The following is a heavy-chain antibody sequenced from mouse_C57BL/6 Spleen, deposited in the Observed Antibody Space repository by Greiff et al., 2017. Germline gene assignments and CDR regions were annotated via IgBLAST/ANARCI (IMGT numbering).Heavy chain of an antibody. CDR2: IDPENGDT. D-gene: IGHD2-3*01. Sequence: VQLQQSGAELVRPGASVKLSCTASGFNIKDDYMHWVKQRPEQGLEWIGWIDPENGDTEYASKFQGKATITADTASNTAYLQLSSLTSEDTAVYYCPTKDGYYEDYWGQGTTLTVSS. V-gene: IGHV14-4*01. CDR3: PTKDGYYEDY. CDR1: GFNIKDDY. J-gene: IGHJ2*01.